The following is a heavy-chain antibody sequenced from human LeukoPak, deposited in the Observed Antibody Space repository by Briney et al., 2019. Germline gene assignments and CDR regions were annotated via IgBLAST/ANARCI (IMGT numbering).Heavy chain of an antibody. Sequence: GGSLRLSCVASGFTFSGYWMHWVRQAPGKGLVWVSRTNSDGSSTSYADSVKGRFTISRDNAKNTLDLQMNSLRGEDTAVYYCARGGPYYYDRSGYVNYWGQGALLTVSS. J-gene: IGHJ4*02. CDR3: ARGGPYYYDRSGYVNY. CDR1: GFTFSGYW. D-gene: IGHD3-22*01. V-gene: IGHV3-74*01. CDR2: TNSDGSST.